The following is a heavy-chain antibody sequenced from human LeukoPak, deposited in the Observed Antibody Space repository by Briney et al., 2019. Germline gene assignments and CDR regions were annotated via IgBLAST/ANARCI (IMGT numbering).Heavy chain of an antibody. CDR3: ARCPHWGHTFDI. CDR1: GFTFSSYS. D-gene: IGHD7-27*01. CDR2: ISGDSNTI. J-gene: IGHJ3*02. Sequence: HPGGSLRLSCAASGFTFSSYSLNWVRQAPGKGLEWVAYISGDSNTIYYADSVMGRFTISRDNVKDSLYLQMNSLRAEDTAVYYCARCPHWGHTFDIWGQGTMVTVSS. V-gene: IGHV3-48*01.